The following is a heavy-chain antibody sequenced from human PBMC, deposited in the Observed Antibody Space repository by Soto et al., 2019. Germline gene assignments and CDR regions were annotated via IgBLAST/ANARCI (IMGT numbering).Heavy chain of an antibody. CDR3: TTAPTVTTMPY. J-gene: IGHJ4*02. CDR2: IKSTSDGGTA. Sequence: EVKLVESGGGLAKPGGSHRLSCAASGFPFNHAWMSWVRQAPGKGLEWVGHIKSTSDGGTADYAAPVEGRFTISREDSNSTVYLLMNSLKTEDSAVYFCTTAPTVTTMPYWGQGTLVTVSS. CDR1: GFPFNHAW. V-gene: IGHV3-15*01. D-gene: IGHD4-17*01.